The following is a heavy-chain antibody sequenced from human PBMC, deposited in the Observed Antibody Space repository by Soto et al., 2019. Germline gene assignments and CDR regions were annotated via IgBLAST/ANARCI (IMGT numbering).Heavy chain of an antibody. CDR2: ISTTGGAT. V-gene: IGHV3-23*01. Sequence: GGSLRLSCAASGFTFSAYVMSWDRRAPGKGLEWVSGISTTGGATYYADSVKGRFTISRDNSKNTVYLQINSLRGEDTAVYFCAKGESSSLRYFDYWGQGTQVTVSS. J-gene: IGHJ4*02. CDR3: AKGESSSLRYFDY. D-gene: IGHD6-13*01. CDR1: GFTFSAYV.